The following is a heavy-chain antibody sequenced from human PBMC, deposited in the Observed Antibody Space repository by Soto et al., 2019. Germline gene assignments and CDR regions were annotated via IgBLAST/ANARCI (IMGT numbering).Heavy chain of an antibody. D-gene: IGHD4-17*01. V-gene: IGHV1-3*01. CDR2: INAGNGNT. Sequence: GASVKVSCKASGYTFTNYAMHWVRQAPGQRLEWMGWINAGNGNTKYSQKFQGRVTMTTDTSTSTAYMELRSLRSDDTAVYYCARLLTQYSDYGDYGYWGQGTLVTVSS. CDR1: GYTFTNYA. J-gene: IGHJ4*02. CDR3: ARLLTQYSDYGDYGY.